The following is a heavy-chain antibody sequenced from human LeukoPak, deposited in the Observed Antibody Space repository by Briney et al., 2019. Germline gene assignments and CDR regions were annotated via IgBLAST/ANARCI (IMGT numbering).Heavy chain of an antibody. J-gene: IGHJ4*02. CDR2: INSDGSST. Sequence: GGSLRLSCAASGFTISSYWMHWVRQAPGKGLVWVSRINSDGSSTSYADSVKGRFTISRDNSKNTLYLQMNSLRAEDTAVYYCAKDPEKMAAEFDYWGQGTLVTVSS. V-gene: IGHV3-74*01. D-gene: IGHD5-24*01. CDR1: GFTISSYW. CDR3: AKDPEKMAAEFDY.